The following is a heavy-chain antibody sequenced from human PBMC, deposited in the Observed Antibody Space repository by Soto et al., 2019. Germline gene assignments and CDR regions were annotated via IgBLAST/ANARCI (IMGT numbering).Heavy chain of an antibody. D-gene: IGHD2-8*01. V-gene: IGHV4-30-2*01. CDR3: ARWWMYAPRADP. CDR2: IYHSGST. CDR1: GGSISSGGYS. J-gene: IGHJ5*02. Sequence: QLQLQESGSGLVKPSQTLSLTCAVSGGSISSGGYSWSWIRQPPGKGLEWIGYIYHSGSTYYNPSLNSRFTISVDGSKNQFSLKLSSVTAADTAVYYCARWWMYAPRADPWGQGTLVTVSS.